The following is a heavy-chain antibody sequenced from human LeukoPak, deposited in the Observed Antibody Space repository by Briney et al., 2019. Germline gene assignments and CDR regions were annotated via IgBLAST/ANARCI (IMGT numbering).Heavy chain of an antibody. CDR2: IYYIGST. Sequence: PSQTRSLTCTVSGGSIRSYYWSWLRQPPGKGLECIGYIYYIGSTNYNPSLKSRVTISLDTSKSQFSLKLSSVTAADTAVYYCASGEEWELYYFDYWGQGTLVTVSS. CDR1: GGSIRSYY. CDR3: ASGEEWELYYFDY. J-gene: IGHJ4*02. V-gene: IGHV4-59*08. D-gene: IGHD1-26*01.